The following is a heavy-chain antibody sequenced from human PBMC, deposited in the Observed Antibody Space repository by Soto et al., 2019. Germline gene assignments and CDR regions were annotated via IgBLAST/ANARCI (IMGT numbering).Heavy chain of an antibody. CDR3: ARLTPGYSSGWFIDY. CDR2: IYYSGST. J-gene: IGHJ4*02. CDR1: GGSISSGDYY. D-gene: IGHD6-19*01. V-gene: IGHV4-30-4*01. Sequence: QVQLQESGPGLVKPSQTLSLTCTVSGGSISSGDYYWSWIRQPPEKGLEWIGYIYYSGSTYYNPSHKSRVTISVDTSKNQFSLKLSSVTAADTAVYYCARLTPGYSSGWFIDYWGQGTLVTVSS.